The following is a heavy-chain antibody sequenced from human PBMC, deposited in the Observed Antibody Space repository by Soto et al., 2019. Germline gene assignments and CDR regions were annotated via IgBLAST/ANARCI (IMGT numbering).Heavy chain of an antibody. CDR3: ARRAETNGWNGFGADKYYFDF. J-gene: IGHJ4*02. D-gene: IGHD1-1*01. CDR2: MNPNTGNS. Sequence: ASVKVSCKASGYTFTGYYIHGVRQATGQGLEWMGWMNPNTGNSGYAQKFQGRVTMTSDTSISTAHMELRSLRSEDTAVYYCARRAETNGWNGFGADKYYFDFWGQGTLVTVSS. V-gene: IGHV1-8*02. CDR1: GYTFTGYY.